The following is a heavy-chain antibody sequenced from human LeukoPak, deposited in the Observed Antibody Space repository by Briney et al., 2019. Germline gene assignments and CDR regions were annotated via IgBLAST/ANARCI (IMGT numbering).Heavy chain of an antibody. Sequence: SETLSLTCTVSGGSISSYYWSWLRQPPGKGLEWIGYIYYSGSTNYNPSLKSRVTISVDTSKNQFSLKLSSVTATDTAVYYCARAGYSGSDFSVWGKGSTVTVSS. J-gene: IGHJ6*04. CDR1: GGSISSYY. CDR2: IYYSGST. D-gene: IGHD5-12*01. CDR3: ARAGYSGSDFSV. V-gene: IGHV4-59*01.